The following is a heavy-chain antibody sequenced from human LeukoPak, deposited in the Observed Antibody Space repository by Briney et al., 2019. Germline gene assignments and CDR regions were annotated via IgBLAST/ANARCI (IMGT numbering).Heavy chain of an antibody. J-gene: IGHJ4*02. D-gene: IGHD3-22*01. CDR2: IYISGST. CDR1: GGSISNYY. CDR3: ARESSRYPYYFDY. Sequence: PSETLSLTRTVSGGSISNYYWTLIRQPAGKGLEWIGRIYISGSTNYNPSLKSRVTMSLDTSKNQFSVKLTSVTAADTAVYYCARESSRYPYYFDYWGQGTLVTVSS. V-gene: IGHV4-4*07.